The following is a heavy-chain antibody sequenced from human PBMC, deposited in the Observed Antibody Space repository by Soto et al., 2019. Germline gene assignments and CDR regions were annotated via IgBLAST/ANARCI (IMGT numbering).Heavy chain of an antibody. CDR1: GGTFSSYA. Sequence: QVQLVQSGAEVKMPGSSVKVSCKASGGTFSSYAISWVRQAPGQELEYMGGIIPILGTANYAQKFQGRVSITADESTSTAYLELSSLRSEDSAMYYCARDNYGDFVGNAMDVWGQGTTVTVSS. D-gene: IGHD4-17*01. J-gene: IGHJ6*02. V-gene: IGHV1-69*01. CDR2: IIPILGTA. CDR3: ARDNYGDFVGNAMDV.